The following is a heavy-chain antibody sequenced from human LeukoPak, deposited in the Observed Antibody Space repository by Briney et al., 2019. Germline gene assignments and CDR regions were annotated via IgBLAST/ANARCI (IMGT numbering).Heavy chain of an antibody. CDR1: GGSISSSSYY. D-gene: IGHD2-8*01. CDR2: IYYSGST. Sequence: PSETLSLTCTVSGGSISSSSYYWGWIRQPPGKGLEWIGSIYYSGSTYYNPSLKSRVTISVDTSKNQFSLKLSSVTAADTAVYYCARRSGYCTNGVCLGEFDYWGQGTLVTVSS. CDR3: ARRSGYCTNGVCLGEFDY. J-gene: IGHJ4*02. V-gene: IGHV4-39*07.